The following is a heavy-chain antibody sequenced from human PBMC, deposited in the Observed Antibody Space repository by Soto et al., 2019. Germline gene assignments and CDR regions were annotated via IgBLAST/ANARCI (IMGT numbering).Heavy chain of an antibody. Sequence: GESLKISCESSGYTFANYWIGWVRQGPGEVLEGVAIIYPGYSRTIYSPSFQGQVTISADKSISTAYLQWTSLKASDTAIYYCSKFKYSTSVRYLQHWGQGTPVTVSS. CDR2: IYPGYSRT. CDR3: SKFKYSTSVRYLQH. D-gene: IGHD6-13*01. V-gene: IGHV5-51*01. CDR1: GYTFANYW. J-gene: IGHJ1*01.